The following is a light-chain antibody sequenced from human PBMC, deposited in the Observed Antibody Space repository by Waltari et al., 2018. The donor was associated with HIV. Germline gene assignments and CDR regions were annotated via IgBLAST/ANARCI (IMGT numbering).Light chain of an antibody. Sequence: EVVLTQSPGTLSLPSGERATLSYRASQNIGSSYLAWYQQQPGQAPRLLLYGTSSRATGTPDRFSGSGSGTDFTLTISRVEPEDLAVYYCQQYASSPLTFGGGTKVEIK. J-gene: IGKJ4*01. CDR1: QNIGSSY. V-gene: IGKV3-20*01. CDR3: QQYASSPLT. CDR2: GTS.